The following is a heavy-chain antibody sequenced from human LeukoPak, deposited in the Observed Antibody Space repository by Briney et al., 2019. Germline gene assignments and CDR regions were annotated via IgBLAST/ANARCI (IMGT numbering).Heavy chain of an antibody. V-gene: IGHV4-59*01. J-gene: IGHJ4*02. CDR2: IYYSGST. CDR3: ARESSGPRNYFDY. Sequence: SETLSLTCTVSGGSISSYYWSWIRQPPGKGLEWIGYIYYSGSTNYNPSLKSRVTISVDTSKNQFSLKLSSVTAADTAVYYCARESSGPRNYFDYWGQGTLVTVSS. CDR1: GGSISSYY. D-gene: IGHD6-19*01.